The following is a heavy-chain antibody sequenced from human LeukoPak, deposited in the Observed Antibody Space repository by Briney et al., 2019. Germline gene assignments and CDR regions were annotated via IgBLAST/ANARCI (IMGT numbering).Heavy chain of an antibody. CDR2: INSDGSST. Sequence: GGSLRLSCAASGFTLSSYWMHWVRQAPAKGLVWVSRINSDGSSTSYADSVKGRFTISRDNAKNTLYLQMNSLRAEDTAVYYCAKVAVAGPPDYWGQGNLVTVSS. CDR3: AKVAVAGPPDY. J-gene: IGHJ4*02. V-gene: IGHV3-74*01. CDR1: GFTLSSYW. D-gene: IGHD6-19*01.